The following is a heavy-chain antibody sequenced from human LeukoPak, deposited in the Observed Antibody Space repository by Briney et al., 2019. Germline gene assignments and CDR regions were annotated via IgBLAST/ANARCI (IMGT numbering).Heavy chain of an antibody. CDR1: GFTFSSYA. CDR3: ARDGDIVAMFGTYFDY. V-gene: IGHV3-30-3*01. Sequence: PGGSLRLPCAASGFTFSSYAMHWVRQAPGKGLEWVAVISYDGSNKYYADSVKGRFTISRDNSKNTLYLQMNSLRAEDTAVYYCARDGDIVAMFGTYFDYWGQGTLVTVSS. D-gene: IGHD5-12*01. J-gene: IGHJ4*02. CDR2: ISYDGSNK.